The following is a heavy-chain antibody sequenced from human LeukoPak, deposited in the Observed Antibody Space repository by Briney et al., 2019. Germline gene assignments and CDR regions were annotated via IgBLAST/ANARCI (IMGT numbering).Heavy chain of an antibody. CDR3: AKDRPNYYGSNGHYYRRDGDY. J-gene: IGHJ4*02. CDR2: ITTSGVGT. D-gene: IGHD3-22*01. V-gene: IGHV3-23*01. CDR1: GFTFSIYA. Sequence: GSLRLSCAASGFTFSIYAMSWVRQAPGKGLEWVWSITTSGVGTYYADSVKDRFTISRDNSENMLYLQMNSLRVEDTAVYFCAKDRPNYYGSNGHYYRRDGDYWGQGTLVTVSS.